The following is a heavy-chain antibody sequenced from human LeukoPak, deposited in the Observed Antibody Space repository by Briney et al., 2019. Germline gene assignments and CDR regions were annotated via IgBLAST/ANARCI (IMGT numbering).Heavy chain of an antibody. J-gene: IGHJ4*02. CDR1: GFTFSSYS. CDR3: ARWSTVTTVDY. CDR2: ISSSSYI. Sequence: GGSLRLSCAASGFTFSSYSMNWVRQAPGKGLEWVSSISSSSYIYYADSVKGRFTISRDNAKNSLYLQMNSLRAEDTAVYYCARWSTVTTVDYWGQGTLVTVSS. D-gene: IGHD4-17*01. V-gene: IGHV3-21*01.